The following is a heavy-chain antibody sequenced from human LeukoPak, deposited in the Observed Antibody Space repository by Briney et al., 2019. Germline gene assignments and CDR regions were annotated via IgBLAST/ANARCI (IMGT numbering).Heavy chain of an antibody. CDR2: IRYDGSNK. Sequence: GGSLRLSCVASGFTFSTFAMIWVRQPPGKGLEWVAFIRYDGSNKYYADSVKGRFTISRDNSKNTLYLQMNSLRAEDTAVYYCAKLVVVAANFDYWGQGTLVTVSS. V-gene: IGHV3-30*02. J-gene: IGHJ4*02. D-gene: IGHD2-15*01. CDR3: AKLVVVAANFDY. CDR1: GFTFSTFA.